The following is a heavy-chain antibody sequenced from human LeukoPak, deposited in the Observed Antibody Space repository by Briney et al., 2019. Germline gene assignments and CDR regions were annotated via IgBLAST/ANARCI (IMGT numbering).Heavy chain of an antibody. CDR1: GGSISSSSYY. CDR2: IYYSGST. J-gene: IGHJ5*02. D-gene: IGHD3-10*01. Sequence: SETLSLTCTVSGGSISSSSYYWGWIRPPPGKGPEWIGSIYYSGSTYYNPSLKSRVTISVDTSKNQFSLKLSSVTAADTAVYYCARGPILLWFGEPTGNWFDPWGQGTLVTVSS. V-gene: IGHV4-39*07. CDR3: ARGPILLWFGEPTGNWFDP.